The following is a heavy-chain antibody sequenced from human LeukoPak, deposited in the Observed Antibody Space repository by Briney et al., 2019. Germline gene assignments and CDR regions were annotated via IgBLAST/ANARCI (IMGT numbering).Heavy chain of an antibody. D-gene: IGHD2-2*01. CDR3: ARGEGLPAASKGYYYYYYMDV. J-gene: IGHJ6*03. CDR2: INPNSGNT. Sequence: ASVKVSCKTSGYTFTGYYMHWVRQAPGQGLEWMGWINPNSGNTGYAQKFQGRVTITRNTSISTAYMELSSLRSEDTAVYYCARGEGLPAASKGYYYYYYMDVWGKGTTVTVSS. CDR1: GYTFTGYY. V-gene: IGHV1-8*03.